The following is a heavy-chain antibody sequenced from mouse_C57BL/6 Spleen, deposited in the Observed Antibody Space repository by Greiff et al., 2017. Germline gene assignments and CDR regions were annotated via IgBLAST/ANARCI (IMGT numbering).Heavy chain of an antibody. D-gene: IGHD1-1*01. CDR2: ISPGDGDT. CDR3: ARSGYYGSSSWAMDY. J-gene: IGHJ4*01. CDR1: GYAFSSSW. V-gene: IGHV1-82*01. Sequence: QVTLKESGPELVKPGASVKISCKASGYAFSSSWMNWVKQRPGKGLAWIGRISPGDGDTNYNGKFKGKATLTADKSSSTAYMQLSSLTAEDSAVYFCARSGYYGSSSWAMDYWGQGTSVTVSS.